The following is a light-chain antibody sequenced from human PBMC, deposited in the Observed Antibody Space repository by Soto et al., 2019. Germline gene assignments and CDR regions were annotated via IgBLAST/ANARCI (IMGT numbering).Light chain of an antibody. Sequence: QSVLTQPASVSVSPGQSITISCTGTSSDVGGYNFVSWYQQHPGRAPKLLIYEVSRRPSGVSNRFSGSKSGDTASLTISGLQAEDEADYYCYSYRGYYTRVFGTGTKVTVL. J-gene: IGLJ1*01. CDR2: EVS. V-gene: IGLV2-14*01. CDR3: YSYRGYYTRV. CDR1: SSDVGGYNF.